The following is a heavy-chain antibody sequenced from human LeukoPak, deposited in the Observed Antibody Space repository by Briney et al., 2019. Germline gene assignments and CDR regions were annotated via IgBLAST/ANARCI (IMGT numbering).Heavy chain of an antibody. J-gene: IGHJ4*02. D-gene: IGHD3-22*01. Sequence: GGSLRLSCAAAGFSFGNHPMSWVRQAPGKGLEWVSAISASGGTTHYADSVKGRFTISRDNSKNNLYLQLSSLRAEDTAIYHCAKDGISSGYFYYFDNWGQETLVTVSS. CDR2: ISASGGTT. CDR3: AKDGISSGYFYYFDN. CDR1: GFSFGNHP. V-gene: IGHV3-23*01.